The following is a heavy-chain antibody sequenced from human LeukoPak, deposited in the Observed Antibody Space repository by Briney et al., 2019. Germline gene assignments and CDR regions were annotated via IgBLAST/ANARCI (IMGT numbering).Heavy chain of an antibody. CDR3: AKERRRDDILTGSFSD. Sequence: GGSLRLSCVASGFTFSHAWMSWVRQAPGKGLEWVSGISPSGGITYYTDSVKGRSTISRDNSKNTQSLQMNSLRAEDTAVYYCAKERRRDDILTGSFSDWGQGILVTVSS. J-gene: IGHJ4*02. V-gene: IGHV3-23*01. CDR2: ISPSGGIT. D-gene: IGHD3-9*01. CDR1: GFTFSHAW.